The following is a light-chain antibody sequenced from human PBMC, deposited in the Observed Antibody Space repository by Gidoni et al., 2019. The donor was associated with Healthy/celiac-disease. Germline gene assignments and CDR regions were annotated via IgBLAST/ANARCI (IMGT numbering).Light chain of an antibody. Sequence: DIQMTQSPSSLSASVGDRVTITCRASQRISNYLNWYQQKPGKAPKLLIYAASSLQSGVQSTFSGSGSGTDFTLTISSLQPEDFATYYCQQSYSILWTFGQXTKVEIK. CDR1: QRISNY. V-gene: IGKV1-39*01. CDR2: AAS. J-gene: IGKJ1*01. CDR3: QQSYSILWT.